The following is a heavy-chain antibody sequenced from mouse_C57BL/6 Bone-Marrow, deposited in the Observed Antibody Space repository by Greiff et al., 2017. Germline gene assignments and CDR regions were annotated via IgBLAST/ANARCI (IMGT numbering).Heavy chain of an antibody. CDR1: GFTFSSYA. CDR2: ISSGGGYI. J-gene: IGHJ1*03. D-gene: IGHD1-1*01. CDR3: TGNPVVAKYCDV. V-gene: IGHV5-9-1*02. Sequence: EVQLVESGAGLVKPGGSLKLSCAASGFTFSSYAMSWVRQTPGKRLEWVAYISSGGGYIYYADTLKGRFTISRDKARNTLYLQMSSLKSEDTAMYYCTGNPVVAKYCDVWGTGTTVTVSS.